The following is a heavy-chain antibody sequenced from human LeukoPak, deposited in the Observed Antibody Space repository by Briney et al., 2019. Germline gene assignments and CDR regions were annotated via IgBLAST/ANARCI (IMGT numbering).Heavy chain of an antibody. J-gene: IGHJ4*02. D-gene: IGHD6-19*01. V-gene: IGHV5-51*01. CDR3: ARVGIEVAGTFDY. CDR2: IYPGDSDT. Sequence: GESLKISCKGSGYSFPSYWIGWVRQMPGKGLEWMGIIYPGDSDTRYSPSFQGQVTISGDKSISTAYLQWSSLKASDTAMYYCARVGIEVAGTFDYWGQGTLVTVSS. CDR1: GYSFPSYW.